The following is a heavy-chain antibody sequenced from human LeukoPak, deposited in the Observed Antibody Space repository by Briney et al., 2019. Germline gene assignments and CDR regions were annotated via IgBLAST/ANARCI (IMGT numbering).Heavy chain of an antibody. CDR3: ARHQWVPAFDI. J-gene: IGHJ3*02. V-gene: IGHV4-59*08. Sequence: PSETLSPTCTVSGGSISSYYWSWIRQPPGKGLEWIGYIYYSGSTNYNPSLKSRVTLSVDTSKNQFSLKLSSVTAADTAVYYCARHQWVPAFDIWGQGTMVTVSS. D-gene: IGHD1-26*01. CDR2: IYYSGST. CDR1: GGSISSYY.